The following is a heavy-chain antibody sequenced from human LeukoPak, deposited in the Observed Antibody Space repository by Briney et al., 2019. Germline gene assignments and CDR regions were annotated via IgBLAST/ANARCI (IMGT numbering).Heavy chain of an antibody. V-gene: IGHV1-24*01. CDR1: GYTLTELS. Sequence: ASVKVSCKVSGYTLTELSMHWVRQAPGKGLEWMGGFDPEDGETIYARKFQGRVTMTEDTSTDTAYMELSSLRSEDTAVYYCATHHVQRYFDWQDYWGQGTLVTVSS. CDR3: ATHHVQRYFDWQDY. J-gene: IGHJ4*02. CDR2: FDPEDGET. D-gene: IGHD3-9*01.